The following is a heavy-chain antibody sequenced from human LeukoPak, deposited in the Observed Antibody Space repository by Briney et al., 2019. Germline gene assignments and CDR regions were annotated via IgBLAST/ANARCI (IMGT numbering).Heavy chain of an antibody. J-gene: IGHJ4*02. D-gene: IGHD3-22*01. CDR2: IYTSEST. V-gene: IGHV4-61*02. Sequence: SSETLSLTCTLSGRSTSSGSDYWSWLRHPAGKGLEWIGRIYTSESTNYNPSLKSRVTISVDTSKSQFSLKLSSVTAADTAVYYCASTSRFPYYYDTSGDYYENDYWGQGTLVTVSS. CDR1: GRSTSSGSDY. CDR3: ASTSRFPYYYDTSGDYYENDY.